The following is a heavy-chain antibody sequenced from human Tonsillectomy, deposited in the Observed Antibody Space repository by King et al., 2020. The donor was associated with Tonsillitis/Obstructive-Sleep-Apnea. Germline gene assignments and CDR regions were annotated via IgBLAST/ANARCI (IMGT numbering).Heavy chain of an antibody. CDR3: ATEVWRSGWVTGDY. Sequence: VQLVESGGGLVKPGGSLRLSCAVSGFTFTNASMSWVRQAPGKGLEWVGRIKSKIEGGTTDYAAPVKGRFTISRDVSKTTLYLEMNSLKTEDTAIYYWATEVWRSGWVTGDYWGQGTLVTVSS. V-gene: IGHV3-15*01. CDR1: GFTFTNAS. CDR2: IKSKIEGGTT. D-gene: IGHD6-25*01. J-gene: IGHJ4*02.